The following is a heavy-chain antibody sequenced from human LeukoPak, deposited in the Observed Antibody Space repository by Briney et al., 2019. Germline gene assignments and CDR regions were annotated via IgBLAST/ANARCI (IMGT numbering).Heavy chain of an antibody. V-gene: IGHV3-74*01. CDR1: GFNFSTSW. D-gene: IGHD3-10*01. J-gene: IGHJ4*02. Sequence: GGSLRLSCAASGFNFSTSWMHWVRQAPGKGLVWVSRIKPDGSSTRYGDFVKGRVTISRDNTKNTLYLQMSSLRAEDTAVYYCARGGSPFYWGQGTLVSVSS. CDR3: ARGGSPFY. CDR2: IKPDGSST.